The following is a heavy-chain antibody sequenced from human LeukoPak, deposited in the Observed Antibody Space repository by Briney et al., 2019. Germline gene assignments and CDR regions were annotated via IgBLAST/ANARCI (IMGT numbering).Heavy chain of an antibody. V-gene: IGHV1-46*01. Sequence: ASVKVSCKASGYTFTSYYMHWVRQAPGQGLEWMGIINPSGGSTSYAQKFQGRVTITADKSTSTAYMELSSLRSEDTAVYYCARDVREKGYGYGDDDAFDIWGQGTMVTVSS. D-gene: IGHD5-18*01. CDR2: INPSGGST. CDR3: ARDVREKGYGYGDDDAFDI. J-gene: IGHJ3*02. CDR1: GYTFTSYY.